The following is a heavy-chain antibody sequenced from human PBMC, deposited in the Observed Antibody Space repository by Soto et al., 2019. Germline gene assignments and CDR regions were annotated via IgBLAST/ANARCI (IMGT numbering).Heavy chain of an antibody. V-gene: IGHV3-23*01. J-gene: IGHJ6*02. Sequence: GGSLRLSCAASGFTFSSYAMSWVRQAPGKGLEWVSAISGSGGSTYYADSVKGRFTISRDNSKNTLYLQMNSLRAEDTAVYYCAKGIVVVPAGISHYYYYYGMDVWGQGTTVTVSS. CDR2: ISGSGGST. D-gene: IGHD2-2*01. CDR1: GFTFSSYA. CDR3: AKGIVVVPAGISHYYYYYGMDV.